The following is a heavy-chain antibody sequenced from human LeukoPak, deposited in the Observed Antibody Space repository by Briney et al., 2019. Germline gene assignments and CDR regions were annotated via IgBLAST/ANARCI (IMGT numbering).Heavy chain of an antibody. CDR1: GGSISSSSYY. CDR2: IYYSGST. D-gene: IGHD3-3*01. CDR3: ARGVSYYDFWSGYSGQPREYYYYGMDV. Sequence: SETLSLTCTVSGGSISSSSYYWSWIRQPPGKGLEWIGYIYYSGSTNYNPSLKSRVTISVDTSKNQFSLKLSSVTAADTAVYYCARGVSYYDFWSGYSGQPREYYYYGMDVWGQGTTVTVSS. J-gene: IGHJ6*02. V-gene: IGHV4-61*01.